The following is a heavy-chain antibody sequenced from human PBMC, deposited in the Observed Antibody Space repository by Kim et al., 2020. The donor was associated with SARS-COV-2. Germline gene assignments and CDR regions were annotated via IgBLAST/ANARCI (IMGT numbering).Heavy chain of an antibody. J-gene: IGHJ6*01. CDR3: ARGVGSLVF. V-gene: IGHV3-74*03. CDR2: ISGDGSDI. D-gene: IGHD3-10*01. Sequence: GGSLRLSCAASRFPFSNFWMHWVRQAPGKGLVWASRISGDGSDITYADSVKGRFTISRDNAKNTLYLQMNSLRLEDTAVYYCARGVGSLVFWGQGTTVTV. CDR1: RFPFSNFW.